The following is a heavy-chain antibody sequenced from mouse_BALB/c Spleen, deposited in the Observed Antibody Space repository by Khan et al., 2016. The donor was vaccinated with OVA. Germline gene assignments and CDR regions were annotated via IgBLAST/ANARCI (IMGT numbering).Heavy chain of an antibody. CDR3: ASEGGAWFPY. J-gene: IGHJ3*01. V-gene: IGHV1-77*01. CDR1: GYTFTDYY. Sequence: VQLQQSGAELARPGASVNLSCKASGYTFTDYYINWMRQRTGQGLEWIGEISPGSDKTYYNEKFKGKATLTVDKSSSTAYMQLSSLTSEDSAVYVCASEGGAWFPYWGQGTLVTVSA. CDR2: ISPGSDKT.